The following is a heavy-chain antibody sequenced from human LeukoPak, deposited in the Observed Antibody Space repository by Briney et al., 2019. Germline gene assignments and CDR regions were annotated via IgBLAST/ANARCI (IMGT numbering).Heavy chain of an antibody. CDR3: ARDSGYCSSTSCLWNFDY. CDR1: GFTFSSYA. V-gene: IGHV3-30*04. J-gene: IGHJ4*02. CDR2: ISYDGSNK. D-gene: IGHD2-2*01. Sequence: PGGSLRLSCAASGFTFSSYAMHWVRQAPGKGLEWVAVISYDGSNKYYADSVKGRFTISRDNSKNTLYLQMNSLRAEDTAVYYCARDSGYCSSTSCLWNFDYWGQGTLVTVSS.